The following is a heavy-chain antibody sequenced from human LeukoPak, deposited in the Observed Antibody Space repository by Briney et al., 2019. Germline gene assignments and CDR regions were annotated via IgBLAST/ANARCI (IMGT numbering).Heavy chain of an antibody. CDR2: IYYSGST. CDR1: GGSISSSSYY. CDR3: ALDMVVAAPDV. D-gene: IGHD2-15*01. Sequence: SETLSLTCTVAGGSISSSSYYWGWIRQPPGKGLEWIGSIYYSGSTYYNPSLKSRVTISVDTSKNQFSLKLSSVTAADTAVYYCALDMVVAAPDVWGKGTTVTVSS. V-gene: IGHV4-39*01. J-gene: IGHJ6*04.